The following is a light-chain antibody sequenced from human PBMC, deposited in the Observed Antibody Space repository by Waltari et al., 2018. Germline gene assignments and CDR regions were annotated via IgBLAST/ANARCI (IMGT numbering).Light chain of an antibody. CDR3: CSYAGSSTFV. Sequence: QSALTQPASVSGSPGQSISIPCSGPSGDAEIYTLVSWYQQHPGKAPQLLIYETTKRPSGVSDRFSGSKSGNTAYLTVSGLQAEDESDYYCCSYAGSSTFVFGSGTRVTV. J-gene: IGLJ1*01. CDR2: ETT. CDR1: SGDAEIYTL. V-gene: IGLV2-23*01.